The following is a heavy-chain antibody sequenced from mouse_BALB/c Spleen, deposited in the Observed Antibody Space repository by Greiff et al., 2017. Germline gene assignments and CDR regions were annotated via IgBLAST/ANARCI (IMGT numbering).Heavy chain of an antibody. Sequence: EVNVVESGGGLVKPGGSLKLSCAASGFAFSSYDMSWVRQTPEKRLEWVAYISSGGGSTYYPDTVKGRFTISRDNAKNTLYLQMSSLTSEDTAMYYCARHRGGYYWYFDVWGAGTTVTVSS. V-gene: IGHV5-12-1*01. CDR3: ARHRGGYYWYFDV. D-gene: IGHD1-1*02. J-gene: IGHJ1*01. CDR2: ISSGGGST. CDR1: GFAFSSYD.